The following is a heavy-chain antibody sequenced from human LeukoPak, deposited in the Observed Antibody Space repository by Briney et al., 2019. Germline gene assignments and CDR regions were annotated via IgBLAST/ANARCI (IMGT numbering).Heavy chain of an antibody. D-gene: IGHD3-9*01. Sequence: SETLSLTCAVYGGSFSGYYWSWIRQPPGKGLEWIGEINHSGSTNYNPSLKSRVTISVDTSKNQFSLKLSSVTAADTAVYYCARAFNLVFRGQYYDILTRSGGMDVWGQGTTVTVSS. V-gene: IGHV4-34*01. CDR3: ARAFNLVFRGQYYDILTRSGGMDV. CDR1: GGSFSGYY. J-gene: IGHJ6*02. CDR2: INHSGST.